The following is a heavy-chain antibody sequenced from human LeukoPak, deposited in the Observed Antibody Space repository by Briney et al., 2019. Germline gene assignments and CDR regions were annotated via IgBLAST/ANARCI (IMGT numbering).Heavy chain of an antibody. CDR2: IRSSSSTM. CDR1: GFTFSTYS. V-gene: IGHV3-48*02. D-gene: IGHD3-10*01. J-gene: IGHJ4*02. CDR3: ARVNYYALDY. Sequence: GGSLRLSCTASGFTFSTYSMIWVRQAPGKGLERVSYIRSSSSTMHYADSVQGRFTISRDNAENSLYLQMNSLRDEDTAVYYCARVNYYALDYWGQGTLVTVSS.